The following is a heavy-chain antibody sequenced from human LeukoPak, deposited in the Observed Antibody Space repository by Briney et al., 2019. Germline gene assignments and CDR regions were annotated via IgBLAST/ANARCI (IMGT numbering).Heavy chain of an antibody. Sequence: GGSLRLSCAASGFTFSSYATSWVRQAPGKGLEWVSAISGSGGSTYYADSVKGRFTMSRDNSKNTLYLQMNSLRAEDTAVYYCAKDIPYYDFWSGYYGGNAFDIWGQGTMVTVSS. V-gene: IGHV3-23*01. CDR3: AKDIPYYDFWSGYYGGNAFDI. CDR2: ISGSGGST. J-gene: IGHJ3*02. D-gene: IGHD3-3*01. CDR1: GFTFSSYA.